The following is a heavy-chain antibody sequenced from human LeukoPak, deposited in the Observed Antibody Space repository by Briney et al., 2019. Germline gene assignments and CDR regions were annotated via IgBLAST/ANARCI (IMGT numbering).Heavy chain of an antibody. CDR2: ISSSSSYI. V-gene: IGHV3-21*01. Sequence: GGSLRLSCAASGFTFTSYSMNWVRHAPGKGLESVSSISSSSSYIYYADSVTGRFTISRDNAKNSLYLQMSSLRAEDTAIYYCARLYDILTGAFDYWGQGTLVTVSS. J-gene: IGHJ4*02. CDR1: GFTFTSYS. CDR3: ARLYDILTGAFDY. D-gene: IGHD3-9*01.